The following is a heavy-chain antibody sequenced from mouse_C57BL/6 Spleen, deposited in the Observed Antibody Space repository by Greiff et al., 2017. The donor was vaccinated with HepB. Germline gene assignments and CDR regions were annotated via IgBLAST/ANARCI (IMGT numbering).Heavy chain of an antibody. CDR2: IDPSDSYT. CDR1: GYTFTSYW. J-gene: IGHJ4*01. V-gene: IGHV1-50*01. Sequence: QVQLQQPGAELVKPGASVKLSCKASGYTFTSYWMQWVKQRPGQGLEWIGEIDPSDSYTNYNQKFKGKATLTVDTSSSTAYMQLSSLTSEDSAVYYCASSTMITTGQYYYAMDYWGQGTSVTVSS. D-gene: IGHD2-4*01. CDR3: ASSTMITTGQYYYAMDY.